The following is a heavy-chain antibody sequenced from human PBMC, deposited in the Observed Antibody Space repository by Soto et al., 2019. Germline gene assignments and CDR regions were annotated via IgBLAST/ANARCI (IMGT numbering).Heavy chain of an antibody. D-gene: IGHD6-19*01. V-gene: IGHV3-15*07. Sequence: EVQLVESGGGLVKPGGSLRLSCAGSGFTFINVWMNWVRQPPGKGLEWVGRIKSETDGGTIDYAAPVKGRFTISRDDSNNTLYLQMNSLKTEDTATYYCTPLALKYNSDWYPLSDWGQGTRVTVSS. CDR2: IKSETDGGTI. CDR1: GFTFINVW. J-gene: IGHJ4*02. CDR3: TPLALKYNSDWYPLSD.